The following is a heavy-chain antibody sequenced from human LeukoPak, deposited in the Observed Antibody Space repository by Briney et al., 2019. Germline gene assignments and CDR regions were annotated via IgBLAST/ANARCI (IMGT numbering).Heavy chain of an antibody. J-gene: IGHJ4*02. Sequence: ASVKVSCKASGGTFSSYAISWVRQAPGQGLEWMGWISAYNGSTNYAQKLQGRVTMTTDTSTSTAYMELRSLRSDDTAVYYCARDCSSTSCYSRPDYWGQGTLVTVSS. CDR2: ISAYNGST. CDR3: ARDCSSTSCYSRPDY. V-gene: IGHV1-18*01. CDR1: GGTFSSYA. D-gene: IGHD2-2*02.